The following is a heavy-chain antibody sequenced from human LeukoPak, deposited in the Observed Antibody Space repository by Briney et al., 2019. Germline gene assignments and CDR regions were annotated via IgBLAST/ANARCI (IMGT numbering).Heavy chain of an antibody. CDR3: ARAVPRRIAAAGLSFDY. J-gene: IGHJ4*02. CDR2: INHSGSA. V-gene: IGHV4-34*01. CDR1: GGSFSGYY. Sequence: SETLSLTCAVYGGSFSGYYWSWIRQPPRKRLEGIGEINHSGSANYNPSLKSRVTISVDTSKNQFSLKLSSVTAADTAVYYCARAVPRRIAAAGLSFDYWGQGTLVTVSS. D-gene: IGHD6-13*01.